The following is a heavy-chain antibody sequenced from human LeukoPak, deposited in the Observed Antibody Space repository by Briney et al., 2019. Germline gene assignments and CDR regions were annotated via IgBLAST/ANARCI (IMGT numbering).Heavy chain of an antibody. V-gene: IGHV4-34*01. Sequence: SETLSLTCALYGVSFSGYYWRWIRQPPGKGLEWNGEINHSGSTNYNPSIKSRVTISVDTSKNQFSLKLSSVTAADTAVYYCARALSIAAREGLNGMDVWGQGTTVTVSS. CDR1: GVSFSGYY. CDR3: ARALSIAAREGLNGMDV. D-gene: IGHD6-6*01. CDR2: INHSGST. J-gene: IGHJ6*02.